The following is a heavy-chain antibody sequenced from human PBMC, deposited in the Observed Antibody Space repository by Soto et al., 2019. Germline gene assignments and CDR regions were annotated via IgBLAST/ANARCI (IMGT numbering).Heavy chain of an antibody. CDR2: INSDGSNT. V-gene: IGHV3-74*01. J-gene: IGHJ4*02. CDR3: ATLYFGEFPTAL. Sequence: PGGSLRLSCAASGFTFGSHWMQWVRQVPGKGLVWVSYINSDGSNTNYADSMKGRFTISRDNAKNTMYLQMNNLRAGDTAVYYCATLYFGEFPTALWGQGTLVTVSS. D-gene: IGHD3-10*01. CDR1: GFTFGSHW.